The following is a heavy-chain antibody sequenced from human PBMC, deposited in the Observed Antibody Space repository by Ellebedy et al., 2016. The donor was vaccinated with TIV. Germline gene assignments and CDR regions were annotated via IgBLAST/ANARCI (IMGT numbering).Heavy chain of an antibody. Sequence: GGSLRLXXAASGFTVSSNYMSWVRQAPGKGLEWVSIIYSGGSTNYSDSVKGRFTISRDNSKNTLYLQMNSLRGEDTAVYYCAGAVFYWGQGTLVTVSS. V-gene: IGHV3-53*01. CDR2: IYSGGST. J-gene: IGHJ4*02. CDR3: AGAVFY. CDR1: GFTVSSNY. D-gene: IGHD2-8*01.